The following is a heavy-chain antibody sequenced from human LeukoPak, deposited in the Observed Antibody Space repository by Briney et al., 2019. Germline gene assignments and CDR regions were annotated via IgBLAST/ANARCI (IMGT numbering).Heavy chain of an antibody. V-gene: IGHV3-7*01. Sequence: GGSLRLSCAASGFTFSSYWMSWVRQAPGKGLEWVANIKQDGSEKYYVDSVKSRFTISRDNAKNSLYLQMNSLRAEDTAVYYCARLRYRAPVDVWGKGTTVTVSS. J-gene: IGHJ6*04. D-gene: IGHD3-9*01. CDR3: ARLRYRAPVDV. CDR2: IKQDGSEK. CDR1: GFTFSSYW.